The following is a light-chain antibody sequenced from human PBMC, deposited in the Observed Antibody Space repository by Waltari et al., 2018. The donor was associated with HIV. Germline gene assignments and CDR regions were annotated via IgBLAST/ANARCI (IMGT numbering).Light chain of an antibody. V-gene: IGLV2-11*01. CDR2: DVS. J-gene: IGLJ3*02. Sequence: QSALTQPASVSGFPGQSITISCTGTSSDVGGYNYVSWYQQHPGKAPKVMIYDVSKRPSGVPDRFSGSKSGNTASLTISGLQAEDEADYYCCSYAGSYTWVFGGGTKMTVL. CDR1: SSDVGGYNY. CDR3: CSYAGSYTWV.